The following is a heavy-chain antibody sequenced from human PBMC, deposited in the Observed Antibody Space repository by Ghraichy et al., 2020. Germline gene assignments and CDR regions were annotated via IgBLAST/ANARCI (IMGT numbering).Heavy chain of an antibody. CDR3: ARDWTVSSIEYGEYYYGMDV. Sequence: ASVKVSCKASGYTFTSYYMHWVRQAPGQGLEWMGIINPSGGSTSYAQKFQGRVTMTRDTSTSTVYMELSSLRSEDTAVYYCARDWTVSSIEYGEYYYGMDVWGQGTTVTVSS. D-gene: IGHD3/OR15-3a*01. CDR1: GYTFTSYY. J-gene: IGHJ6*02. CDR2: INPSGGST. V-gene: IGHV1-46*01.